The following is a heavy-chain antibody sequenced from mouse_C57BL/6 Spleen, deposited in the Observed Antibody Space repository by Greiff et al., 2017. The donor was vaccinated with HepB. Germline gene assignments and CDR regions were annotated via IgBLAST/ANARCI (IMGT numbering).Heavy chain of an antibody. CDR2: IDPSDSYT. J-gene: IGHJ4*01. CDR1: GYTFTSYW. Sequence: QVQLQQPGAELVKPGASVKLSCKASGYTFTSYWMQWVKQRPGQGLEWIGEIDPSDSYTNYNQKFKGKATLTVDTSSSTAYMQLSSLTSEDSAVYYCAKVRGAMDYWGQGTSVTVSS. V-gene: IGHV1-50*01. CDR3: AKVRGAMDY.